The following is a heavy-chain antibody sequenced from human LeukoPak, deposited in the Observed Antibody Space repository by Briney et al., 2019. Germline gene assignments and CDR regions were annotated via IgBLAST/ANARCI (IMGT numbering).Heavy chain of an antibody. V-gene: IGHV3-66*01. J-gene: IGHJ6*02. CDR3: AREIVVVVAATNSYYYYAMDV. CDR2: IYSGGST. CDR1: GFTFSSYG. D-gene: IGHD2-15*01. Sequence: GRSLRLSCAASGFTFSSYGMHWVRQAPGKGLEWVSVIYSGGSTYYADSVKGRFTISRDSSKNTLYLQMNSLRAEDTAVYYCAREIVVVVAATNSYYYYAMDVWGQGTTVTVSS.